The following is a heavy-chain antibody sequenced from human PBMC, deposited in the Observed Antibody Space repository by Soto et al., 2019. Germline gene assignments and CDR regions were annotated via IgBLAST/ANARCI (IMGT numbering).Heavy chain of an antibody. D-gene: IGHD3-10*01. CDR1: GGTFSSYT. CDR2: IIPILALA. CDR3: ARERLRGGFDY. V-gene: IGHV1-69*08. Sequence: QVQLVQSGAEVKKPGSSVKVSCKASGGTFSSYTISWVRQAPGQGLEWMGRIIPILALANYAQKFQGRVKXTXXKSTSTAYMELSSLRSEDTAVYYCARERLRGGFDYWGQGTLVTVSS. J-gene: IGHJ4*02.